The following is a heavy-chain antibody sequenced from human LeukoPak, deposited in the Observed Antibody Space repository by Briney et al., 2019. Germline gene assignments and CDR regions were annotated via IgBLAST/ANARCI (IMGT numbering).Heavy chain of an antibody. CDR1: GYSISSGYY. D-gene: IGHD3-10*01. CDR3: AREAPISDSVNYYKSLGY. V-gene: IGHV4-38-2*02. Sequence: SETLSLTCSVSGYSISSGYYWDWIRQPPGKGLEWIASIYHSGKSYYNPSLESRVTISVDTSKNQISLKLRSVTAADTAVYYCAREAPISDSVNYYKSLGYWGQVTLVTVSS. J-gene: IGHJ4*02. CDR2: IYHSGKS.